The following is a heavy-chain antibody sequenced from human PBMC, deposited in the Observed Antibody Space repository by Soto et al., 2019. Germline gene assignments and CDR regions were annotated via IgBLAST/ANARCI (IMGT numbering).Heavy chain of an antibody. CDR2: IFHSGST. D-gene: IGHD1-26*01. CDR1: GGSISGDYW. J-gene: IGHJ6*02. V-gene: IGHV4-4*02. Sequence: PSETLSLTCVVSGGSISGDYWWTWVRQSPGKGLEWLGEIFHSGSTNSTPSLKTRVTLSVDKFKREFSLNLTSVTAADTAVYYCARRDSGSYLREGLGYYYFMDIWGQGTTVTVSS. CDR3: ARRDSGSYLREGLGYYYFMDI.